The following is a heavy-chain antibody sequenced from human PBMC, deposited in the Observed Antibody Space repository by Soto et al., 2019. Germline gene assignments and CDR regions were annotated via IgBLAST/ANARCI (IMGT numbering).Heavy chain of an antibody. CDR2: IYYSGST. D-gene: IGHD2-21*01. J-gene: IGHJ4*02. CDR1: GGSISSYY. V-gene: IGHV4-59*01. CDR3: ARAQHLYCGGDCYSVSFDY. Sequence: SETLSLTCTVSGGSISSYYWSWIRQPPGKGLEWIGYIYYSGSTNYNPSLKSRVTISVDTSKNQFSLKLSSVTAADTAVYYCARAQHLYCGGDCYSVSFDYWGQGTLVTVSS.